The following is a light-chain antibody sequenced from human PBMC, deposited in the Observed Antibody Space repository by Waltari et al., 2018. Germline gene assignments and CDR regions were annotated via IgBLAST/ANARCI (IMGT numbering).Light chain of an antibody. CDR2: CNP. CDR1: SSNFGSTSD. Sequence: SVLTQPPSVSGAPAPRVTTSCTGGSSNFGSTSDATWYQQVPETAPNHLLYCNPYPASGAPGRFSGSKSGTSATLAISGLQAEDEADYYCQSYDSSLSALVFGGGTKLTVL. V-gene: IGLV1-40*01. CDR3: QSYDSSLSALV. J-gene: IGLJ2*01.